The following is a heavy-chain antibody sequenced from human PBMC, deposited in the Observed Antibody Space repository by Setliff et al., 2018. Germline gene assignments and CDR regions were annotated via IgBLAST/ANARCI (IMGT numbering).Heavy chain of an antibody. CDR1: GYTFTSYA. V-gene: IGHV1-3*01. CDR2: INAGNGNT. Sequence: GASVKVSCKASGYTFTSYAMHWVRQAPGQRLEWMGWINAGNGNTKYSQKFRGRVTITRDTSASTAYMELSSLRSEDTAVYYCARETATRHYYDSSGGFDYWGQGTLVTVSS. CDR3: ARETATRHYYDSSGGFDY. D-gene: IGHD3-22*01. J-gene: IGHJ4*02.